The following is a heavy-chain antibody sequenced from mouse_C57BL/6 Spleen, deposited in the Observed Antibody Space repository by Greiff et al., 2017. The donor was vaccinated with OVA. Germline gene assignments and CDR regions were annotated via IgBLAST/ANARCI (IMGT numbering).Heavy chain of an antibody. J-gene: IGHJ4*01. Sequence: QVQLQQSGAELARPGASVKMSCKASGYTFTSYTMHWVKQRPGQGLEWIGYINPSSGYTKYNQKFKDKATLTADKSSSTAYMQLSSLTSEDSAVYYCARLDDYDAVAMDYWGQGTSVTVSS. CDR1: GYTFTSYT. D-gene: IGHD2-4*01. V-gene: IGHV1-4*01. CDR2: INPSSGYT. CDR3: ARLDDYDAVAMDY.